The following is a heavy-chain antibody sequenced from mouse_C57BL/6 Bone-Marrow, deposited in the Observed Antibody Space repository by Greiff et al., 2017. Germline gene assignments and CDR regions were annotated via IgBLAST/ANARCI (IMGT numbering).Heavy chain of an antibody. D-gene: IGHD2-3*01. Sequence: EVQLVESGGGLVQPGGSLKLSCAASGFTFSDYYMYWVRQTPEKRLEWVAYISNGGGSTYYPDTVKGRFTISRDNAKNTLYLQMSRLKSEDTAMYYCARYDGYYYFDYWGQGTTLTVSS. J-gene: IGHJ2*01. CDR3: ARYDGYYYFDY. CDR2: ISNGGGST. V-gene: IGHV5-12*01. CDR1: GFTFSDYY.